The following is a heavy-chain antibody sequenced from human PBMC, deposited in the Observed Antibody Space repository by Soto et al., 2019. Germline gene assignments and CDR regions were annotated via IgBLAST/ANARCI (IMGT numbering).Heavy chain of an antibody. V-gene: IGHV3-72*01. D-gene: IGHD6-19*01. CDR3: ARGIAVAPGAFDI. CDR2: SRNKANSYTT. Sequence: GGSLRLSCAASGVTFGDHYMDWVRQAPGKGLEWVARSRNKANSYTTEYAAPVKGRVTISRDDSKNSLYLQMNSLKTEDTAVYYCARGIAVAPGAFDIWGQGTMVTVSS. J-gene: IGHJ3*02. CDR1: GVTFGDHY.